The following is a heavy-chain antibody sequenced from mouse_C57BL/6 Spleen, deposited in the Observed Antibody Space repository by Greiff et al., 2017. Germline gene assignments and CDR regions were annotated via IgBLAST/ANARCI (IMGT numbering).Heavy chain of an antibody. J-gene: IGHJ4*01. V-gene: IGHV1-82*01. CDR1: GYAFSSSW. CDR3: ARHYEYDASYAMDY. Sequence: QVQLQQSGPELVKPGASVTISCKASGYAFSSSWMNWVKQRPGKGLEWIGRIYPGDGDTTYNGKFKGKATLTADKSSSTAYMQLSSLTSEDSAVYFCARHYEYDASYAMDYWGQGTSVTVSS. D-gene: IGHD2-4*01. CDR2: IYPGDGDT.